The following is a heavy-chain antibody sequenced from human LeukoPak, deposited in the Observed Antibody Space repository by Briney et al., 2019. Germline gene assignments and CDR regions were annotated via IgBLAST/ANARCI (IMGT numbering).Heavy chain of an antibody. CDR2: ISSSSSSI. Sequence: GGSLRLSCAASGFIFSSYRMKWVRQAPGKGLEWVSSISSSSSSIYYADSVKGRFTISRDNAKNSLYLQMNSLRAEDTAVYYCAGHSSSWYSDYWGQGTLVTVSS. CDR1: GFIFSSYR. V-gene: IGHV3-21*01. CDR3: AGHSSSWYSDY. J-gene: IGHJ4*02. D-gene: IGHD6-13*01.